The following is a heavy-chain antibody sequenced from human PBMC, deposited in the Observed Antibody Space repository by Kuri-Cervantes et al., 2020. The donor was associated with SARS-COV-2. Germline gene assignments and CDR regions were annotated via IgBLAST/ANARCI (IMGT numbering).Heavy chain of an antibody. V-gene: IGHV1-18*01. CDR3: ARVDPTIYDAFDI. J-gene: IGHJ3*02. Sequence: ASVKVSCKASGGTFSSYAISWVRQAPGQGLEWMGWISAYNGNTNYAQKLQGRVTMTTDTSTSTAYMELSRLRSDDTAVYYCARVDPTIYDAFDIWGQGTMVTVSS. CDR2: ISAYNGNT. CDR1: GGTFSSYA.